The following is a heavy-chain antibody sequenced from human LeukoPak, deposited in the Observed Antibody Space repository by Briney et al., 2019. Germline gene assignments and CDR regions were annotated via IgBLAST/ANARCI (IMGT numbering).Heavy chain of an antibody. Sequence: GGSLRLSCAASGFTFHDYAMRWVRQAPGKGLEWVSGISWNSGSIGYADSVKGRFTISRDSAKNSLYLQMNSLRAEDTALYYCAKDKGSNWYYFDYWGQGTLVTVSS. J-gene: IGHJ4*02. D-gene: IGHD6-13*01. CDR1: GFTFHDYA. CDR3: AKDKGSNWYYFDY. CDR2: ISWNSGSI. V-gene: IGHV3-9*01.